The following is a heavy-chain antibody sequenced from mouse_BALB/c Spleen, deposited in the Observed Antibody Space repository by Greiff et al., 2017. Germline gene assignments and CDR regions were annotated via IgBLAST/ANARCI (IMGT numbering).Heavy chain of an antibody. J-gene: IGHJ4*01. D-gene: IGHD2-1*01. CDR1: GFTFSSYA. CDR2: ISSGGSYT. CDR3: ARRGGNYDAMDY. V-gene: IGHV5-9-4*01. Sequence: EVMLVESGGGLVKPGGSLKLSCAASGFTFSSYAMSWVRQSPEKRLEWVAEISSGGSYTYYPDTVTGRFTISRDNAKNTLYLEMSSLRSEDTAMYYCARRGGNYDAMDYWGQGTSVTVSS.